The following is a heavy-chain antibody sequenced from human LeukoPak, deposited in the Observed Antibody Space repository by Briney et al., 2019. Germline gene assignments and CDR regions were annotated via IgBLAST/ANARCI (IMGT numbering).Heavy chain of an antibody. V-gene: IGHV2-5*02. CDR1: GFSLSTSGVG. J-gene: IGHJ1*01. D-gene: IGHD3-22*01. Sequence: GSGPTLVNPTQTLTLTCIFSGFSLSTSGVGVGSIRQPPGKALEWLALIYWDDDKRYSPSLKSRVTITKDTSKNQVVLTMTNMDPVDTATYYCAHRPLYYYDSSGYSFSAEYFQHWGQGTLVTVSS. CDR3: AHRPLYYYDSSGYSFSAEYFQH. CDR2: IYWDDDK.